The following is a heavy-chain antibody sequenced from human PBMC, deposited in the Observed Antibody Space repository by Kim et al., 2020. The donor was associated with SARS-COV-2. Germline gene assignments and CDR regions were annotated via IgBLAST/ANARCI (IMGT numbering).Heavy chain of an antibody. Sequence: SETLSLTCTVSGGSFNSYYWNWIRQSPGKGLEWIGFIQYGGRTSYSPSLKSRVTMSLVTSKSQYSLKLTSVTAADTAVYYCVRFGYGNYWGLGTLVTVSS. J-gene: IGHJ4*02. CDR2: IQYGGRT. D-gene: IGHD5-12*01. V-gene: IGHV4-59*08. CDR1: GGSFNSYY. CDR3: VRFGYGNY.